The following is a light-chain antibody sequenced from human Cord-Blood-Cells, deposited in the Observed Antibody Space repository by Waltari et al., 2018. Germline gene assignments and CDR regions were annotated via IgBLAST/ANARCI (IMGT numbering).Light chain of an antibody. V-gene: IGKV1-39*01. CDR3: QQSYSTPYS. Sequence: DIHMTQPLSSLPVSVGDRVTITCRASQSISSYLNWYQQKPGKAPKLLIYAASSLQSGVPSRFSGSGSGTDFTLTISSLQPEDFATYYCQQSYSTPYSFGQGTKLEIK. J-gene: IGKJ2*03. CDR2: AAS. CDR1: QSISSY.